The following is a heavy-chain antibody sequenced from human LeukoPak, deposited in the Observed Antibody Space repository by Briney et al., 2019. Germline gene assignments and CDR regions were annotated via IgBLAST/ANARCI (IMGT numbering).Heavy chain of an antibody. V-gene: IGHV4-38-2*01. Sequence: PSETLSLTCAVSGYSISSGYYWGWIRQPPGKGQEWIGTFYHSGSTYYNPSLKSRVTISVDTSKNQFSLKLSSVTAADTAVYYCARVGSRDGYNFDYWGQGTLVTVSS. CDR2: FYHSGST. D-gene: IGHD5-24*01. J-gene: IGHJ4*02. CDR1: GYSISSGYY. CDR3: ARVGSRDGYNFDY.